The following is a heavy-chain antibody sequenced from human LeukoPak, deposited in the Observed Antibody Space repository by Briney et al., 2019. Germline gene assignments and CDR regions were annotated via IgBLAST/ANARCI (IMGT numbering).Heavy chain of an antibody. J-gene: IGHJ5*02. CDR3: AKDALDYYDSSGPES. CDR1: GFTFSSYA. CDR2: ISGSGGST. V-gene: IGHV3-23*01. Sequence: GASLRLSCAASGFTFSSYAMSWVRQAPGKGLEWVSAISGSGGSTYYADSVKGRFTISRDNSKSTLYLQMNSLRAEDTAVYYCAKDALDYYDSSGPESWGQGTLVTVSS. D-gene: IGHD3-22*01.